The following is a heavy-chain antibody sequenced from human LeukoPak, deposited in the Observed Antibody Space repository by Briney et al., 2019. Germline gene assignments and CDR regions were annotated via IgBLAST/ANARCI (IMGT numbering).Heavy chain of an antibody. J-gene: IGHJ6*03. CDR3: AKSGGGDYYYYYMDV. CDR2: IRYDGSNK. D-gene: IGHD2-15*01. CDR1: GFTFSSYG. Sequence: GGSLRLSCAASGFTFSSYGMHWVRQAPGKGLEWVAFIRYDGSNKYYADSVKGRFTISRDNSKNTLYLQMNSLRAEDTAVYYCAKSGGGDYYYYYMDVWGKGTTVTVSS. V-gene: IGHV3-30*02.